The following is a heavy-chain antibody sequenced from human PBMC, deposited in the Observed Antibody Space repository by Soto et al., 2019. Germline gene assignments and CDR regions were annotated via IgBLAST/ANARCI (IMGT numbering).Heavy chain of an antibody. J-gene: IGHJ4*02. D-gene: IGHD3-16*01. CDR2: IWHDGGNK. Sequence: GGSLRLSCAASGFTFSSYGMHWVRQAPVKGLEWVAFIWHDGGNKFYAEYVKGRFTISRDNSKNTLYLQMTSLSAEDTAMYYCARDGDVNTGFGKDYWGQGNLVTVSS. V-gene: IGHV3-33*01. CDR3: ARDGDVNTGFGKDY. CDR1: GFTFSSYG.